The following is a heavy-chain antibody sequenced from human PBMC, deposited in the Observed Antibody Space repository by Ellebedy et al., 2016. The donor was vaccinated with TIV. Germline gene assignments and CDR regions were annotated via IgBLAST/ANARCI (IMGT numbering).Heavy chain of an antibody. CDR3: ARNYCGDDCFAFDI. D-gene: IGHD2-21*02. CDR1: SGSISGYY. Sequence: MPSETLSLTCTVSSGSISGYYWSWIRQPPGKGLEWIGYIYYSWSTKYNPSLKSRVLMSVDTSKNQFALKLSSVTAADTAVYYCARNYCGDDCFAFDIWGQGTMVTVSS. J-gene: IGHJ3*02. CDR2: IYYSWST. V-gene: IGHV4-59*08.